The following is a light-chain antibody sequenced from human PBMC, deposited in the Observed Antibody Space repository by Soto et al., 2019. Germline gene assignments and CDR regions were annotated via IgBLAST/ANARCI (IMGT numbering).Light chain of an antibody. Sequence: ELLLTQSPVTLSLSPGERSTLSCRASQSVSNNYLAWYQQKPGQAPRLLIYGASNRATGIPSRFSGSGSGTDFTLTISRLEPEDFAVYYCQQYGSSGTFGQGTKVDIK. CDR2: GAS. CDR1: QSVSNNY. J-gene: IGKJ1*01. CDR3: QQYGSSGT. V-gene: IGKV3-20*01.